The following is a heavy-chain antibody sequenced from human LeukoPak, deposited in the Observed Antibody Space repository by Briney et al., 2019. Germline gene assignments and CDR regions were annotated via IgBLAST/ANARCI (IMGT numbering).Heavy chain of an antibody. J-gene: IGHJ3*02. V-gene: IGHV1-69*13. Sequence: SSVKVSCKASGGTLSRYAISWVRQAPGQGLEWMAGNIPIFGTANYAQKFQGRVTITADESTSTAYMELSSLRSEDTAVYYCARDMAGTTGTGNDAFDIWGQGTMVTVSS. CDR3: ARDMAGTTGTGNDAFDI. CDR2: NIPIFGTA. D-gene: IGHD1-1*01. CDR1: GGTLSRYA.